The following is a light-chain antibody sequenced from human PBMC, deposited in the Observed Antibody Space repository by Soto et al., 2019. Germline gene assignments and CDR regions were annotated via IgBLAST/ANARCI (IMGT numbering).Light chain of an antibody. J-gene: IGKJ4*01. V-gene: IGKV4-1*01. CDR1: QSLLYSSNNKDY. Sequence: DIVMTQSPGSLAVSLGERATINCKSSQSLLYSSNNKDYLAWYQQNPGQPPKLLIYWASTRESGVPDRFSGSGSGTDFTLTISSLQAEDVAVYYCQQYYSTLTFGGGTKLEIK. CDR2: WAS. CDR3: QQYYSTLT.